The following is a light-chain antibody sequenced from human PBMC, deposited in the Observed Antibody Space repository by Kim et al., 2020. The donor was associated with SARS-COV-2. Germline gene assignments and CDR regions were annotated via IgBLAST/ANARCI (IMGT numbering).Light chain of an antibody. V-gene: IGKV1-27*01. CDR1: KGISNY. CDR3: KKYNSAPIT. Sequence: ASFGDRVTITCRASKGISNYVAWYQETRGKVPNLLIYAASTLKSGVPPRSSGSGYGTDFTLPISSLQPENVGTYYYKKYNSAPITSGQGTRLGI. J-gene: IGKJ5*01. CDR2: AAS.